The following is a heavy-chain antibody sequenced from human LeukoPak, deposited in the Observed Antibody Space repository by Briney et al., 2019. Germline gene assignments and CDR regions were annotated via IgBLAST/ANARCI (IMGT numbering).Heavy chain of an antibody. D-gene: IGHD3-10*02. Sequence: GGSLRLSCAASGVTVSSNYMSWVRQAPGKGLEWVSYISSSGSTIYYADSVKGRFTISRDNAKNSLYLQMNSLRAEDTAVYYCAELGITMIGGVWGKGTTVTISS. CDR2: ISSSGSTI. CDR1: GVTVSSNY. CDR3: AELGITMIGGV. V-gene: IGHV3-11*04. J-gene: IGHJ6*04.